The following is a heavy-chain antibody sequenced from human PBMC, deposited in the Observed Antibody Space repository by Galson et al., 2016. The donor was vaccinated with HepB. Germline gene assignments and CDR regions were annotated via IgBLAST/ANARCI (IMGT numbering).Heavy chain of an antibody. V-gene: IGHV4-59*01. D-gene: IGHD3-9*01. CDR3: ARSAVGNGFDFGGALED. CDR1: SGSISYFY. CDR2: IYHTGTT. Sequence: SETLSLTCTVSSGSISYFYWSWVRQPPGKGLEWLGFIYHTGTTKHNPSLGSRVTISVGSRNHFSLQLTSVTAADTAVYYCARSAVGNGFDFGGALEDWGQGTQVTGSS. J-gene: IGHJ3*01.